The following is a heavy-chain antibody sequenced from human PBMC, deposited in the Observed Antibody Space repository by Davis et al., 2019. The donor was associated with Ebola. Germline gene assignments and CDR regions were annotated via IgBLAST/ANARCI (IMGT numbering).Heavy chain of an antibody. J-gene: IGHJ6*02. V-gene: IGHV4-39*01. CDR3: ARLWSDGYYYYYGMDV. Sequence: PSETLSLTCTVSGGSISSSSYYWGWIRQPPGKGLEWIGSIYYSGSTYYNPSLKSRVTISVDTSKNQFSLKLSSVTAADTAVYYCARLWSDGYYYYYGMDVWGQGTTVTVSS. D-gene: IGHD3-3*01. CDR1: GGSISSSSYY. CDR2: IYYSGST.